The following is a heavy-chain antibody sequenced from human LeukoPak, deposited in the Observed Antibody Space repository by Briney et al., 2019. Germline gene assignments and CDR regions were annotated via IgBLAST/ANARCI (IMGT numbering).Heavy chain of an antibody. CDR3: ARAHSDYGFAYYFDY. V-gene: IGHV4-4*07. CDR2: IHTSGST. J-gene: IGHJ4*02. Sequence: SETLSLTCTVSGGSISSYYWNWIRQPAGKGLEWIGRIHTSGSTNYNPSLKSRVTISVDKSKNQFSLKLSSVTAADTAVYYCARAHSDYGFAYYFDYWGQGTLVTVSS. D-gene: IGHD4-17*01. CDR1: GGSISSYY.